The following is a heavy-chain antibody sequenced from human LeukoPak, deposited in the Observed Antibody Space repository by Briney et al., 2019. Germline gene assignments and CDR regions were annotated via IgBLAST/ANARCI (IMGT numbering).Heavy chain of an antibody. CDR3: ARDRRLYGASFDY. CDR1: GFTFSSYA. J-gene: IGHJ4*02. CDR2: ISYDGSNK. Sequence: GGSLRLSCAASGFTFSSYAMHWVRQAPGKGLEWVAVISYDGSNKYYADSAKGRFTISRDNSKNTLYLQMNSLRAEDTAVYYCARDRRLYGASFDYWGQGTLVTVSS. V-gene: IGHV3-30-3*01. D-gene: IGHD4-17*01.